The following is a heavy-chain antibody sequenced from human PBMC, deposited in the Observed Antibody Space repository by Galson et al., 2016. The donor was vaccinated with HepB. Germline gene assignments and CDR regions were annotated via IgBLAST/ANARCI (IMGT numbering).Heavy chain of an antibody. Sequence: SLRLSCAASGFSLSNYGMSWVRQTPGKGLEWVSGIGGLGGSTYYADSVKGRFTISGDTSKKTLHLQMNSLKTEDTAVYYWARDCWTSNCPKDALDVWGQGTMVTVSS. J-gene: IGHJ3*01. CDR3: ARDCWTSNCPKDALDV. CDR2: IGGLGGST. CDR1: GFSLSNYG. V-gene: IGHV3-23*01. D-gene: IGHD3/OR15-3a*01.